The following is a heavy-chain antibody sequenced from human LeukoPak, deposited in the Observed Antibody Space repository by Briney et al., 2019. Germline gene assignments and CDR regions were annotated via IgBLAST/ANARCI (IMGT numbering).Heavy chain of an antibody. CDR1: GCSISSHD. CDR2: ICCSGST. J-gene: IGHJ6*03. V-gene: IGHV4-59*11. CDR3: ARGSRCSGGSCYAYYYYYMDV. Sequence: SETLSLTCTVSGCSISSHDWRWIRQPPGKGLECISDICCSGSTNYNPSLKGRVAISVDTSKRQCSLKLSSVTAADTAVYYCARGSRCSGGSCYAYYYYYMDVWGKGTTVTVSS. D-gene: IGHD2-15*01.